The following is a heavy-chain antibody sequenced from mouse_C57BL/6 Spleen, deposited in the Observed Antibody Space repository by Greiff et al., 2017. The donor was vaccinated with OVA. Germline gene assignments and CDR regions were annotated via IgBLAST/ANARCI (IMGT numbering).Heavy chain of an antibody. CDR2: IYPGDGDT. CDR1: GYAFSSSW. V-gene: IGHV1-82*01. D-gene: IGHD2-1*01. Sequence: VQGVESGPELVKPGASVKISCKASGYAFSSSWMNWVKQRPGKGLEWIGRIYPGDGDTNYNEKFKGKATLTADKSSSTAYMQFSSLTSEDSAIYYCARWDGNYYFDYWGQGTTLTVSS. CDR3: ARWDGNYYFDY. J-gene: IGHJ2*01.